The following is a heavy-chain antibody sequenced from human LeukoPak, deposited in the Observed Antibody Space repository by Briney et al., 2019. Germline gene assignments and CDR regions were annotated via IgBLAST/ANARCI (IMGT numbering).Heavy chain of an antibody. CDR2: ISGSSGTT. CDR1: GFTFNNYA. CDR3: AKAGDSSGYYHFDY. J-gene: IGHJ4*02. V-gene: IGHV3-23*01. D-gene: IGHD3-22*01. Sequence: GGSLRLSCAASGFTFNNYAMGWVRQAPGKGLEWVSVISGSSGTTYYADSVKGDFTISRDNSKNTLHLQMNTLRAEDTAIYYCAKAGDSSGYYHFDYWGQGTLVTVSS.